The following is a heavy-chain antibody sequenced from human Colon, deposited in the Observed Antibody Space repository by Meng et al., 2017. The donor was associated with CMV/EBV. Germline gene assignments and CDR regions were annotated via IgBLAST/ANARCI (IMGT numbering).Heavy chain of an antibody. J-gene: IGHJ4*02. CDR2: INPVTGDT. Sequence: VQLVQSGAEVKEPGASVKVFCKTSGYTFNGYFMHWVRQAPGPGLEWMGWINPVTGDTSYAQKFQVRVTMTRDTSISTAYMELSSLRSDDTAVYYCATFGGDFDYWGQGTLVTVSS. CDR1: GYTFNGYF. V-gene: IGHV1-2*02. D-gene: IGHD3-3*01. CDR3: ATFGGDFDY.